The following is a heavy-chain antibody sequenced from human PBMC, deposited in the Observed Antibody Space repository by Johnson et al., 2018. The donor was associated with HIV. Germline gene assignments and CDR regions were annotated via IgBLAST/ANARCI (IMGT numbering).Heavy chain of an antibody. CDR2: VSSSGSTI. Sequence: QVQLVESGGGLVKPGGSLRLSCAASGFIFSDYYMSWIRQAPGKGLEWVSYVSSSGSTIYYADSVKGRFTISRDNAKKSLYLQMNSLRVEDTAVYYCATRDPTHRPGVFDIWGQGTMVTVSS. V-gene: IGHV3-11*04. J-gene: IGHJ3*02. CDR3: ATRDPTHRPGVFDI. CDR1: GFIFSDYY. D-gene: IGHD1-14*01.